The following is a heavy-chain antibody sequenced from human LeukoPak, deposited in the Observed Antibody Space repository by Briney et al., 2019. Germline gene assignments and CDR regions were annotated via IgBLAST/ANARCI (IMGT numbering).Heavy chain of an antibody. Sequence: GGSLRLSCAASGFTFSSYSMNWVRQAPGKGLEWVSSISSSSSYIYYADSGKGRFTISRDNAKNSLYLQMNSLRAEDTAVYYCARGGYCTNGVCPTGNWFDPWGQGTLVTVSS. CDR2: ISSSSSYI. V-gene: IGHV3-21*01. CDR1: GFTFSSYS. J-gene: IGHJ5*02. D-gene: IGHD2-8*01. CDR3: ARGGYCTNGVCPTGNWFDP.